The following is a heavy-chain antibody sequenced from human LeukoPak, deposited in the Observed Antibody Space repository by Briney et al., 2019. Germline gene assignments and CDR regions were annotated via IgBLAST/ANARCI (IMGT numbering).Heavy chain of an antibody. J-gene: IGHJ5*02. Sequence: SETLSLTCTVSGGSISSSTYYWGWIRQPPGKGLEWIGTIYYRGSTYYNPSLKSLVTISVDTPKNQFSLKLTSVTAADTAVYYCARLGRTYYDFWSGPWGQGTLVTVSS. V-gene: IGHV4-39*01. D-gene: IGHD3-3*01. CDR3: ARLGRTYYDFWSGP. CDR1: GGSISSSTYY. CDR2: IYYRGST.